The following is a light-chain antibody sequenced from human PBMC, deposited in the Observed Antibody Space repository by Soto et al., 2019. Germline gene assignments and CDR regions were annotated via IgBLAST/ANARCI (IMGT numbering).Light chain of an antibody. CDR2: DAS. J-gene: IGKJ4*01. CDR3: QHYNNWLALT. V-gene: IGKV3-15*01. Sequence: EIVMTQSPATLSVSPGDRATLSCRASQSVSSNLAWYQQKPGQAPRLLIYDASTRATGIPPRFSGSGSETEFTLTISSLQSEDFAVYYCQHYNNWLALTFGGGTKVEIK. CDR1: QSVSSN.